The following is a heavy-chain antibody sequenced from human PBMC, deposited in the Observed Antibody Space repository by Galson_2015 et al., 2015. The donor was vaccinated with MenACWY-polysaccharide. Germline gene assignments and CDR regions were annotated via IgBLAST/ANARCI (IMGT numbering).Heavy chain of an antibody. V-gene: IGHV3-33*01. CDR3: ARESSRIVFHAFDI. Sequence: SLRLSCAASGSTFRGSGMYWVRQAPGKGLEWVAVIQYDGSQKHYIDSVRGRFSISRDNSKNTLYLEMNSLRAEDTALYYCARESSRIVFHAFDIWGQGTMVIVSS. D-gene: IGHD6-19*01. CDR1: GSTFRGSG. J-gene: IGHJ3*02. CDR2: IQYDGSQK.